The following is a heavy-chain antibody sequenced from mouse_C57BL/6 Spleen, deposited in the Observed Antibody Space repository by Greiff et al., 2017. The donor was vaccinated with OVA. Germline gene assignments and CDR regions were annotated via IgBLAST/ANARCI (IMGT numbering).Heavy chain of an antibody. J-gene: IGHJ1*03. CDR3: ARRYYVSSYWYFDV. D-gene: IGHD1-1*01. CDR1: GYTFTSYW. Sequence: QVQLQQPGAELVRPGSSVKLSCKASGYTFTSYWMDWVKQRPGQGLEWIGNIYPSDSETHYNQKFKDKATLTVDKSSSTAYMQLSSLTSEDSAVYYCARRYYVSSYWYFDVWGTGTTVTVSS. CDR2: IYPSDSET. V-gene: IGHV1-61*01.